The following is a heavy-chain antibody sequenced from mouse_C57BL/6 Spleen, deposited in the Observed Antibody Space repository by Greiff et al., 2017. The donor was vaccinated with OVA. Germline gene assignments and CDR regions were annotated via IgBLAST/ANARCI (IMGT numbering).Heavy chain of an antibody. V-gene: IGHV1-81*01. CDR3: ARDEDYDVYWYFDV. CDR2: IYPRSGNT. CDR1: GYTFTSYG. D-gene: IGHD2-4*01. J-gene: IGHJ1*03. Sequence: VKLVESGAELARPGASVKLSCKASGYTFTSYGISWVKQRTGQGLEWIGEIYPRSGNTYYNEKFKGKATLTADKSSSTAYMELRSLTSEDSAVYFCARDEDYDVYWYFDVWGTGTTVTVSS.